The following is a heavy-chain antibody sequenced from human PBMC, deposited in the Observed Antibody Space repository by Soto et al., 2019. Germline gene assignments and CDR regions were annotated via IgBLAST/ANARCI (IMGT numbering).Heavy chain of an antibody. D-gene: IGHD1-26*01. Sequence: QVQLQESGPGLVKPSETLSLTCTVSGGSISSYYWSWIRQPPGKGLEWIGYIYYSGSTNYNPSLKSRVTISVDTSKNQFSLKLSSVAAADTAVYYGARGVVGATESDYWGQGTLVTVSS. CDR3: ARGVVGATESDY. CDR2: IYYSGST. V-gene: IGHV4-59*01. J-gene: IGHJ4*02. CDR1: GGSISSYY.